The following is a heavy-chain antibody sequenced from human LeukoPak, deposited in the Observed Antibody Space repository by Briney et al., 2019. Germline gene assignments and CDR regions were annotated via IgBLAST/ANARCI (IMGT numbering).Heavy chain of an antibody. V-gene: IGHV3-53*01. CDR2: IYSGGNT. CDR3: ARGTVTAPDY. D-gene: IGHD2-21*02. J-gene: IGHJ4*02. CDR1: GFPVSNTY. Sequence: GGSLRLSCAASGFPVSNTYMSWVRQAPGKGLEWVSIIYSGGNTYYADSVKGRFTISRDNSKNTLYLQMNRLRPEDTAVYYCARGTVTAPDYWGQGTLVTVSS.